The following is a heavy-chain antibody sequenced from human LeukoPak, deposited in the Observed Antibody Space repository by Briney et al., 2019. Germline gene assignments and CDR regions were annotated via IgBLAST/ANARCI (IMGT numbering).Heavy chain of an antibody. CDR3: ARAAQNGTPDY. Sequence: PSETLSLTCAVYGGSFSGYYWSWIRQPPGKGLEWIGEINHSGSTNYNPSLKSRVTISVDTSKNQFSLKLSSVTAADTAVYYCARAAQNGTPDYWGQGTLVTVSS. CDR2: INHSGST. V-gene: IGHV4-34*01. J-gene: IGHJ4*02. CDR1: GGSFSGYY. D-gene: IGHD1-14*01.